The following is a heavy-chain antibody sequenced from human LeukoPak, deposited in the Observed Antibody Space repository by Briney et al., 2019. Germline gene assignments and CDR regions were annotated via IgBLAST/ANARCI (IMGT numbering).Heavy chain of an antibody. CDR1: RFTFSSYE. CDR2: ISSGGGGI. CDR3: ARAGTDYYYYYYMDV. V-gene: IGHV3-48*03. J-gene: IGHJ6*03. Sequence: GGSLRLSCAASRFTFSSYEMNWVRQAPGKGLEWVSYISSGGGGIFYADSVKGRFTISRDNAKNSLHLQMNSLRAEDTAVYYCARAGTDYYYYYYMDVWGKGTTVTVSS.